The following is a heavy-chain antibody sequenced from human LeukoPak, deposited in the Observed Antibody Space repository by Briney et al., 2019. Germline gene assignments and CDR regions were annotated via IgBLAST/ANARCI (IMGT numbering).Heavy chain of an antibody. J-gene: IGHJ4*02. CDR2: ISTYNGNT. D-gene: IGHD3-9*01. CDR1: GYTFTSYG. CDR3: ARVAGLRYFDWVDY. V-gene: IGHV1-18*04. Sequence: ASVKVSCKASGYTFTSYGFSWVRQAPGHGLEWMGWISTYNGNTNYAQKFQGRVTMTTDTSTSTAYMELRSLRSDDTAVYYCARVAGLRYFDWVDYWGQGTLVTVSS.